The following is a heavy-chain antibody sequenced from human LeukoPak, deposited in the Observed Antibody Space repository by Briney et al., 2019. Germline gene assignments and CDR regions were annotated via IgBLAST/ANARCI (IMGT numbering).Heavy chain of an antibody. V-gene: IGHV3-7*05. J-gene: IGHJ4*02. Sequence: GGSRRLSCVVPGFTFRSSWMSWVRQAPGKGLEWLANIKHDGSEEFYVDSLKGRFTISRDNAKSSLFLQMNSLRVEDTAVYYCTRDRYGDWGQGTLVTVSS. D-gene: IGHD5-18*01. CDR2: IKHDGSEE. CDR1: GFTFRSSW. CDR3: TRDRYGD.